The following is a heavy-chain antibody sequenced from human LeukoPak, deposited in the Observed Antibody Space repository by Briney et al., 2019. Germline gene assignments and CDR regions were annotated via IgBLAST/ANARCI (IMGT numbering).Heavy chain of an antibody. CDR1: GGTFSSYA. CDR2: IIPIFGTA. J-gene: IGHJ4*02. V-gene: IGHV1-69*06. Sequence: SVKVSCKASGGTFSSYAISWVRQAPGQGLEWMGGIIPIFGTANYAQKFQGRVTITADKSTSTAYMELSSLRSEDTAVYYCARKLRYFDWLLPFDYWGQGTLVTVSS. D-gene: IGHD3-9*01. CDR3: ARKLRYFDWLLPFDY.